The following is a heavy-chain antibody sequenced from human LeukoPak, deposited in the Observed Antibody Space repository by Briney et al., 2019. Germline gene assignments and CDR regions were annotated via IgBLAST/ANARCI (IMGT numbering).Heavy chain of an antibody. Sequence: ASVKVSCKASGYTFTSYAISWVRQAPGQGLEWMGGIIPIFGTANYAQKFQGRVTITADKSTSTAYIELSSLRSEDTAVYYCARGGYNSGSLYYYYMDVWGKGTTVTVSS. CDR2: IIPIFGTA. CDR3: ARGGYNSGSLYYYYMDV. J-gene: IGHJ6*03. V-gene: IGHV1-69*06. CDR1: GYTFTSYA. D-gene: IGHD1-26*01.